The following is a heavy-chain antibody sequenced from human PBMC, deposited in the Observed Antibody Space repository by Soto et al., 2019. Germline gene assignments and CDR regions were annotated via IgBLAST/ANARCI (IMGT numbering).Heavy chain of an antibody. CDR3: AKEGSLDYYGSGSPIDY. J-gene: IGHJ4*02. CDR1: GFTFSSYG. V-gene: IGHV3-30*18. CDR2: ISYDGSNK. Sequence: GGSLRLSCAASGFTFSSYGMHWVRQAPGKGLEWVAVISYDGSNKYYADSVKGRFTISRDNSKNTLYLQMNSLRAEDTAVYYCAKEGSLDYYGSGSPIDYWGQGTLVTVSS. D-gene: IGHD3-10*01.